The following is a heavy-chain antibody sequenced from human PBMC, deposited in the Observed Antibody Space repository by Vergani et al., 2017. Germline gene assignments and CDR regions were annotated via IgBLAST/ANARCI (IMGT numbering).Heavy chain of an antibody. CDR2: IDPSDSYT. V-gene: IGHV5-10-1*01. CDR1: GYSFTSYW. Sequence: EVQLVQSGAEVKKPRESLRISCKGSGYSFTSYWISWVRQMPGKGLEWMGRIDPSDSYTNYSPSFQGHVTISADKSISTAYLQWSSLKASDTAMYYCARQVAVAGKWWGPYYYYGMDVWGQGTTVTVSS. D-gene: IGHD6-19*01. CDR3: ARQVAVAGKWWGPYYYYGMDV. J-gene: IGHJ6*02.